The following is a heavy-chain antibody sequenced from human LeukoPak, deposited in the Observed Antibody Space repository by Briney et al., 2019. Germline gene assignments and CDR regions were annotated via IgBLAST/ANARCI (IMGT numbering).Heavy chain of an antibody. CDR2: ISSSGSTK. D-gene: IGHD1-26*01. CDR3: AKDRTSSGSYAVLDAFDI. J-gene: IGHJ3*02. Sequence: GGSLRLSCAASGFSFSSYEMNWVRQAPGKGLEWVSYISSSGSTKYYADSVKGRFTISRDNARNSLYLQMNSLRADDTAVYYCAKDRTSSGSYAVLDAFDIWGQGTMVTVSS. V-gene: IGHV3-48*03. CDR1: GFSFSSYE.